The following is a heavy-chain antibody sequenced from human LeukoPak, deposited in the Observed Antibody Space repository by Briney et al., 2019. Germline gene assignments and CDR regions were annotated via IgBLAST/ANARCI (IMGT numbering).Heavy chain of an antibody. CDR3: ARDLNLYDSSGYYPR. J-gene: IGHJ4*02. D-gene: IGHD3-22*01. V-gene: IGHV3-48*02. CDR2: IATSITDI. Sequence: GGSLRLSCAASGFTFSSYKMTWVRQAPGEGLEWVSYIATSITDIYFADSVKGRFTVPGDSAKNSLFLQMSTLRDEDTAVYYCARDLNLYDSSGYYPRWGQGTLVTVSS. CDR1: GFTFSSYK.